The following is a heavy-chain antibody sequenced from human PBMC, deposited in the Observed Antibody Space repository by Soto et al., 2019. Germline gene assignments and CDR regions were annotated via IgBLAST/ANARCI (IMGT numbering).Heavy chain of an antibody. V-gene: IGHV3-74*03. CDR2: INSDGSST. J-gene: IGHJ4*02. D-gene: IGHD2-15*01. CDR3: AKGGGSCCFDC. Sequence: GGSLRLSCAASGFTFSRHWMHWVRQVPGKGLVWLSRINSDGSSTAYADSVKGRFTISRDNAKNTLYLQMDSLRTDGTAVYYCAKGGGSCCFDCWGQGTLVTVSS. CDR1: GFTFSRHW.